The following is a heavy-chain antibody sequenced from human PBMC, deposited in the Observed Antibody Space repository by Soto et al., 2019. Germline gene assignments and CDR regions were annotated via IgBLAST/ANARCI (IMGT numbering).Heavy chain of an antibody. J-gene: IGHJ4*02. V-gene: IGHV1-18*01. CDR2: ITSYNDNT. CDR3: ARCSRYDFWSDSTSPSYYFHY. Sequence: QVQLVQSGAEVKKPGASVKVSCKASGYTFTDYGITWVRQAPGQGLEWMGWITSYNDNTNYAHKLQGRVTMTTDTSTTTTYMELRSLRSDDTAVYYCARCSRYDFWSDSTSPSYYFHYWGQGTLVTVSS. CDR1: GYTFTDYG. D-gene: IGHD3-3*01.